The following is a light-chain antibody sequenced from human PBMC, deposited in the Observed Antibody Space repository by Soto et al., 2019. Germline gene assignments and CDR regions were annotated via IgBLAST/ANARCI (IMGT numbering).Light chain of an antibody. Sequence: IGSAQCRGTLSWCPGGRATLSCRASQTVSTYLAWYQQKPGQAPRLIVYDASKRAPGIPARFIGSGSGTDFTLTVSSLEPEDFALYYCQQPMGWPTFGQGTKVDIK. CDR2: DAS. CDR1: QTVSTY. CDR3: QQPMGWPT. J-gene: IGKJ1*01. V-gene: IGKV3-11*01.